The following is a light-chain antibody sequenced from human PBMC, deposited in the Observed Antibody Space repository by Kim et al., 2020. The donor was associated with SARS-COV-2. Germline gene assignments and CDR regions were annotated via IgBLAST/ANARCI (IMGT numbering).Light chain of an antibody. CDR1: QNVFYSPNNKDS. V-gene: IGKV4-1*01. Sequence: DIVMTQSPDSLAVSPGERATINCKSSQNVFYSPNNKDSLAWYQQKTGQPPKLLIHGASSRISGVPDRFGGSGSGTDFTLTITSLQAEDVAVYYCQQYYSVPLTFGGGTKVDIK. J-gene: IGKJ4*01. CDR3: QQYYSVPLT. CDR2: GAS.